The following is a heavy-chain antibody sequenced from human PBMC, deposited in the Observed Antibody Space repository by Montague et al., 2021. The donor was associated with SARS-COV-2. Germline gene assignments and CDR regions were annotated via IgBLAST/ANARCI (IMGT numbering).Heavy chain of an antibody. CDR3: ARDVAMAYHYYGMDV. CDR1: GFSFSDYY. D-gene: IGHD5-24*01. V-gene: IGHV3-11*06. J-gene: IGHJ6*02. CDR2: ISSSSTYT. Sequence: SLRLSCAASGFSFSDYYMSWTRQAPGKGLEWLSYISSSSTYTNYADSVKGRFTISRDNAKNSLYLQMNSLRAEDTAVYYCARDVAMAYHYYGMDVWGQGTTVTVSS.